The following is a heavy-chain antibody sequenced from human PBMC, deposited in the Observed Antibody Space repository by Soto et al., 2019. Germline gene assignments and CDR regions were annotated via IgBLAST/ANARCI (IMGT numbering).Heavy chain of an antibody. V-gene: IGHV3-23*01. CDR3: AKKRDHFDY. J-gene: IGHJ4*02. Sequence: EVQLLESGGGLVQPGGSLRLSCTASGFTFSTNAMSWVRQASGKGLEWVSAILSGGTTYYADSVKGRFTISRDNSKNTLYLQMNSLRAEDTAVYYCAKKRDHFDYWGQGALVTVSS. CDR2: ILSGGTT. CDR1: GFTFSTNA.